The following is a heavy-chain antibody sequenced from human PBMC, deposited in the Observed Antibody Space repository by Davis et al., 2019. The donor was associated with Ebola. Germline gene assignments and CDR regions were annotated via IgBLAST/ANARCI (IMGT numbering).Heavy chain of an antibody. CDR2: IHYLGNT. J-gene: IGHJ4*02. Sequence: SETLSLTCTVSGGSINNYFWSWIRQPPGKGLEWIGNIHYLGNTNYNPSLKSRVTISVDTSKNQFSLKLNSVTATDTTVYYCARQSSIVGGYYFDYWGQGTLVTVSS. D-gene: IGHD1-26*01. V-gene: IGHV4-59*08. CDR1: GGSINNYF. CDR3: ARQSSIVGGYYFDY.